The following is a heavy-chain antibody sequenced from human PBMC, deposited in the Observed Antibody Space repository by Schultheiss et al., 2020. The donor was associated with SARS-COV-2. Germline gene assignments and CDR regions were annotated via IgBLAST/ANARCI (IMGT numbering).Heavy chain of an antibody. CDR3: ATPRYDFWSGYYTAFDY. CDR2: ISAYNGNT. D-gene: IGHD3/OR15-3a*01. CDR1: GGTFSSYA. Sequence: ASVKVSCKASGGTFSSYAISWVRQAPGQGLEWMGWISAYNGNTNYAQKLQGRVTMTTDTSTSTTYMGLSSLRSEDTAVYYCATPRYDFWSGYYTAFDYWGQGTLVTVSS. V-gene: IGHV1-18*01. J-gene: IGHJ4*02.